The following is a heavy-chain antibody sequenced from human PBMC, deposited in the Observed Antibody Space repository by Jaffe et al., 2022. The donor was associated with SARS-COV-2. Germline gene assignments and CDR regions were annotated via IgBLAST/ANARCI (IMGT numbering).Heavy chain of an antibody. V-gene: IGHV3-9*01. CDR3: AKEHYYGSAYYFDY. CDR1: GFTFDDYA. D-gene: IGHD3-10*01. J-gene: IGHJ4*02. CDR2: ISWNSGSI. Sequence: EVQLVESGGGLVQPGRSLRLSCAASGFTFDDYAMHWVRQAPGKGLEWVSGISWNSGSIGYADSVKGRFTISRDNAKNSLYLQMNSLRAEDTALYYCAKEHYYGSAYYFDYWGQGTLVTVSS.